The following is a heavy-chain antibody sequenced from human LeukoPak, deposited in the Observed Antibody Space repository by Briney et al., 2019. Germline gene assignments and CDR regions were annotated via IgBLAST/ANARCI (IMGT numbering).Heavy chain of an antibody. J-gene: IGHJ4*02. V-gene: IGHV3-30*18. CDR1: GFTFSSYG. CDR2: ISYDGSNK. CDR3: AKDWKAPTYYDFWSGYYFGGFDY. Sequence: GRSLRLSCAASGFTFSSYGMHWVRQAPGKGLEWVAVISYDGSNKYYADSVKGRFTISRDNSKNTLYLQMNSLRAEDTAVYYCAKDWKAPTYYDFWSGYYFGGFDYWGQGTLVTVSS. D-gene: IGHD3-3*01.